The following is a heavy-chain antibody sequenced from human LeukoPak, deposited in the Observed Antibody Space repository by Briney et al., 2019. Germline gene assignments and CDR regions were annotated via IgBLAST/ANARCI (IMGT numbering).Heavy chain of an antibody. V-gene: IGHV3-33*01. CDR2: IWYDGNKK. CDR1: GFTFSIYG. D-gene: IGHD1-26*01. CDR3: ARDRSIVGAWFDP. J-gene: IGHJ5*02. Sequence: GRSLRLSCTASGFTFSIYGMHWVRQAPGKGLEWVAVIWYDGNKKYYADSVKGRFTVSRDNSKNTLYLQMNSLRAEDTAVYYCARDRSIVGAWFDPWGQGTLVTVSS.